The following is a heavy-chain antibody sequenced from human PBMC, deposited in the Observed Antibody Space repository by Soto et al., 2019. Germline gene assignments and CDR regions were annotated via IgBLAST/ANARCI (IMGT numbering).Heavy chain of an antibody. Sequence: PSETLSLTCSVSGGSVSYNSYYWGWIRQPPGKGLEWVGGIFYTGTTYYNPSLKDRLSISADTSKNSFSLNLTSVTAADTAVYFCARLVVVAPVANVWGQGALVTVSS. J-gene: IGHJ4*02. CDR2: IFYTGTT. CDR3: ARLVVVAPVANV. V-gene: IGHV4-39*01. D-gene: IGHD2-21*01. CDR1: GGSVSYNSYY.